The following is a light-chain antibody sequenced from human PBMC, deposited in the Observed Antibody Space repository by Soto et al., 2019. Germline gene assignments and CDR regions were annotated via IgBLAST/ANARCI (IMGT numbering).Light chain of an antibody. CDR1: KSVSSSS. Sequence: EIVLTQSPGTLSLSPGERATLCCRASKSVSSSSLAWYQQKPGQAPRLLIYGASSRATGTPDSFSGSGSGTDFTLTISRLEPEDFAVYYCQQYGSSPYTFGQGTKLEFK. CDR2: GAS. CDR3: QQYGSSPYT. J-gene: IGKJ2*01. V-gene: IGKV3-20*01.